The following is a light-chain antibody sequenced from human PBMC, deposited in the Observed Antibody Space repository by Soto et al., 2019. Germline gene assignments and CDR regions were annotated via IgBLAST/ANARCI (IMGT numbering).Light chain of an antibody. CDR3: QQYVSSPT. CDR2: DAS. Sequence: EIVLTQSPATLSLSPGEGATLSCGASQRVSSSYLAWYQQKPGLAPRLLIYDASYRATGSADKFSGSGSGTDFTLTISRLEPDDFAVYYCQQYVSSPTFGQGTRLEI. V-gene: IGKV3D-20*01. J-gene: IGKJ5*01. CDR1: QRVSSSY.